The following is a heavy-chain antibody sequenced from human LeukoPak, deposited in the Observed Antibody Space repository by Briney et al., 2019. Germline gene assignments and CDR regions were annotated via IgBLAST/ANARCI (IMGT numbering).Heavy chain of an antibody. V-gene: IGHV3-30-3*01. D-gene: IGHD3-10*01. CDR2: ISFDGTNK. CDR1: GFPFRSYA. CDR3: ARERGAGLLWFGEFTH. J-gene: IGHJ4*02. Sequence: GRSLRLSCEASGFPFRSYAMHWVRQAPSKGLEWVAVISFDGTNKKYADSVKGRFTISRDSSKNSVYLRMNSLKFEDTAVYFCARERGAGLLWFGEFTHWGQGILVSVSS.